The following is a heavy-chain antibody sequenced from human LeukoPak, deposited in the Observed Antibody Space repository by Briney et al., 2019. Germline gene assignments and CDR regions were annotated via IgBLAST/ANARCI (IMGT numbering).Heavy chain of an antibody. CDR2: IYHSGTT. Sequence: PSETLSLTCIVSGYSISSGHYWGWIRQPPGKGLEWIGSIYHSGTTYYNPPLKSRVTISVDTSKNQFSLKLSSVTAADTAVYYCARQCDSSGYVPFNYWGQGTLATVSS. CDR1: GYSISSGHY. D-gene: IGHD3-22*01. CDR3: ARQCDSSGYVPFNY. J-gene: IGHJ4*02. V-gene: IGHV4-38-2*02.